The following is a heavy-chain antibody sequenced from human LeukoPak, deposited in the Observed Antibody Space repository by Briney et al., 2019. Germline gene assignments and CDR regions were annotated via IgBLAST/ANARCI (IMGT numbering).Heavy chain of an antibody. D-gene: IGHD3-10*01. Sequence: AGGSLRLSCAASGFTFSDYYMSWIRQAPGKGMEWVSYISSSSSYTNYADSVKGQFTISRDNAKNSLYLQMNSLRAEDTAVYYCARDFTYYYGSGSFCDYWGQGTLVTVSS. J-gene: IGHJ4*02. CDR1: GFTFSDYY. V-gene: IGHV3-11*06. CDR2: ISSSSSYT. CDR3: ARDFTYYYGSGSFCDY.